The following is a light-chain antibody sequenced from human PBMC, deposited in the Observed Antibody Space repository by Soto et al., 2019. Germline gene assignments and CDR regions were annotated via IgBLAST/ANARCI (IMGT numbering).Light chain of an antibody. V-gene: IGKV1-5*03. J-gene: IGKJ1*01. CDR2: KAS. CDR3: QQYNSWT. Sequence: DIQMTQSPSTLSASVGDRVTITCRASQSISSWLAWYKQKPGKAPKLLIYKASSLESGVPSRFSGSVSGTEFSLTISSLQPDDFATYYCQQYNSWTFGQGTKVEIK. CDR1: QSISSW.